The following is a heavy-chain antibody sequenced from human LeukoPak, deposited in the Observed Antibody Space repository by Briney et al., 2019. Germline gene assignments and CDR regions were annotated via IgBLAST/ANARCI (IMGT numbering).Heavy chain of an antibody. CDR2: INPSGGST. CDR1: GYTFTSYY. CDR3: ARDTYGSGSYYPPRHGMDV. Sequence: ASVKVSCKASGYTFTSYYTHWVRQAPGQGLEWMGIINPSGGSTSYAQKFQGRVTMTRDTSTSTVYMELSSLRSEDTAVYYCARDTYGSGSYYPPRHGMDVWGQGTTVTVSS. D-gene: IGHD3-10*01. J-gene: IGHJ6*02. V-gene: IGHV1-46*01.